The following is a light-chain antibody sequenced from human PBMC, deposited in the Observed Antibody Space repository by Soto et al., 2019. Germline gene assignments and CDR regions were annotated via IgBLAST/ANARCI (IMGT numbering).Light chain of an antibody. CDR2: GNS. Sequence: QSVLTQPPSVSGAPGQRVTISCTGSSSNIGAGYDVHWYQQLPGTAPKLLIYGNSNRPSGVRDRFSGSKSGTSAPLAITGLQAEDEADYYCQSYDSSLSGLVFGGGTKVTVL. CDR3: QSYDSSLSGLV. J-gene: IGLJ2*01. CDR1: SSNIGAGYD. V-gene: IGLV1-40*01.